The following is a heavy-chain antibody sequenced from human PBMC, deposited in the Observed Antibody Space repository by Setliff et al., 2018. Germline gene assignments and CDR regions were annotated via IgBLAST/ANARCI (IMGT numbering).Heavy chain of an antibody. CDR1: GFTFSTYR. D-gene: IGHD3-16*02. CDR3: TTVASLFVEYRWFDP. Sequence: SGGSLRLSCAASGFTFSTYRMHWVRQAPGKGLEWVAVILDDGVKKYHADSVKGRFTISRDNSKNTLYLQMNSLRPEDTGVYYCTTVASLFVEYRWFDPWGPGTLVTVSS. V-gene: IGHV3-30*03. CDR2: ILDDGVKK. J-gene: IGHJ5*02.